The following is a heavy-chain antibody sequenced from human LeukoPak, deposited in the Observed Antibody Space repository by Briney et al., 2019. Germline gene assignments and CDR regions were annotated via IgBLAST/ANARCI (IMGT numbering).Heavy chain of an antibody. D-gene: IGHD3-22*01. CDR3: ARVEYYYDSSGYFRFWFDP. CDR1: GASIRSYY. J-gene: IGHJ5*02. CDR2: IYYSGST. V-gene: IGHV4-59*08. Sequence: SETLSLTCTVSGASIRSYYWSWIRQPPGKGLEWIGYIYYSGSTSYNPSLKSRVSISVDTSKNQFSLKLSSVTAADTAVYYCARVEYYYDSSGYFRFWFDPWGQGTLVTVSS.